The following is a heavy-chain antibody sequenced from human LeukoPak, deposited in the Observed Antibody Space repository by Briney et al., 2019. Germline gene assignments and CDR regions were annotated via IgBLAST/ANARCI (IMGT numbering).Heavy chain of an antibody. D-gene: IGHD4-17*01. J-gene: IGHJ4*01. Sequence: SETLSLTCAVYGGSFSSYYCSWIRQPPGKGLEVIGEIKHTGGTKYNPSLRSRVTISIAPSKNQFSLRLSSVTAADTAVYYCAPIFGDYSDFDSWGQGTLVTVSS. CDR1: GGSFSSYY. V-gene: IGHV4-34*01. CDR2: IKHTGGT. CDR3: APIFGDYSDFDS.